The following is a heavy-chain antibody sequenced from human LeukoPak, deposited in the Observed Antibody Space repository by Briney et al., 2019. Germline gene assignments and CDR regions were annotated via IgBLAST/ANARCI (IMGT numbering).Heavy chain of an antibody. CDR3: AKDGYSSGWYEDY. V-gene: IGHV3-23*01. CDR1: GFTFSSYA. J-gene: IGHJ4*02. CDR2: ISGSAGST. D-gene: IGHD6-19*01. Sequence: PGGSLRLSCAASGFTFSSYAMSWLPQAPGKELEWVSAISGSAGSTYYADSVKGRFTISTDNSKNTLYLQINSLRAEDTAIYYCAKDGYSSGWYEDYWGQGTLVTVAS.